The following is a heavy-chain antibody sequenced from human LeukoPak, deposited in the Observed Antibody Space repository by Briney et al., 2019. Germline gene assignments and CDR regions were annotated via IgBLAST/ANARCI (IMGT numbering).Heavy chain of an antibody. CDR3: AKDSSGNYCSSTSCPLRFDP. CDR1: GFTFSSYG. V-gene: IGHV3-33*06. D-gene: IGHD2-2*01. CDR2: IWYDGSNK. J-gene: IGHJ5*02. Sequence: GGSLRLSRAASGFTFSSYGMHWVRQAPGKGLEWVAVIWYDGSNKYYADSVKGRFTISRDNSTNTLYLQMNSLRAEDTAVYYCAKDSSGNYCSSTSCPLRFDPWGQGTLVTVSS.